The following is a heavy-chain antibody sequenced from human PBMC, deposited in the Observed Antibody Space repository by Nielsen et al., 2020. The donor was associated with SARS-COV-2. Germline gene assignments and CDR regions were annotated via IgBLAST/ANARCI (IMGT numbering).Heavy chain of an antibody. J-gene: IGHJ4*02. CDR1: GFTFGDYA. D-gene: IGHD2-8*02. CDR2: IRSKTDGGTT. CDR3: SSPTVAY. V-gene: IGHV3-49*03. Sequence: GESLKISCTASGFTFGDYAMSWFRQAPGKGLEWVGFIRSKTDGGTTDYAAPVKGRFTISRDDSKNTLYLQMNSLKTEDTAVYYCSSPTVAYWGQGTLVTVSS.